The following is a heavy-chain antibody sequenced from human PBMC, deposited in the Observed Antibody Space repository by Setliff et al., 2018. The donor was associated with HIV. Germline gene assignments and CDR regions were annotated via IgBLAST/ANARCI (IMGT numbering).Heavy chain of an antibody. V-gene: IGHV1-2*06. Sequence: ASVKVSCKASGYTFTGYYMHWVRQAPGQGLEWMGRINPNSGGTNYAQKFQGRVTMTRDTSISTAYMQLSGLRPDDTAVYYCARQLSNSLDFWGQGALVTVS. J-gene: IGHJ4*02. D-gene: IGHD1-1*01. CDR1: GYTFTGYY. CDR2: INPNSGGT. CDR3: ARQLSNSLDF.